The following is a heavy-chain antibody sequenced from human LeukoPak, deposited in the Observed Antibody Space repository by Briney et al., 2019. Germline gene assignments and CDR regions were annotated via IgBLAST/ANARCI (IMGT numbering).Heavy chain of an antibody. CDR2: ISSSGSTI. D-gene: IGHD1-26*01. J-gene: IGHJ6*03. V-gene: IGHV3-11*04. Sequence: GGSLRLSCAASGFTFSDYYMSWIRQAPGKGLEWVSYISSSGSTIYYADPVKGRFTISRDNAKNSLYLQMNSLRAEDTAVYYCARSRGSYSYYYYHYMDVWGKGTTVTVSS. CDR1: GFTFSDYY. CDR3: ARSRGSYSYYYYHYMDV.